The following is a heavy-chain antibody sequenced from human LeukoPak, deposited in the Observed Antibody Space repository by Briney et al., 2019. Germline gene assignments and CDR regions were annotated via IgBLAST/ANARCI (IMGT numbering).Heavy chain of an antibody. CDR1: GFSFSTFG. Sequence: GGSLRLSRAASGFSFSTFGMHWVRQTPGKGLEWVSHISKDETNKYYADSVKGRFTISRDTSKNTLFLQMNSLRVEDTAVYYCAKDNPVLDSWGQGTLVTVSS. V-gene: IGHV3-30*18. CDR3: AKDNPVLDS. CDR2: ISKDETNK. J-gene: IGHJ4*02.